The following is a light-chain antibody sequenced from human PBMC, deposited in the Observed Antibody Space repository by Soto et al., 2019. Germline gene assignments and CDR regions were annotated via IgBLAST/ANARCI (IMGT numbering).Light chain of an antibody. CDR3: QQYSDWPPAT. V-gene: IGKV3D-15*01. CDR1: QSVSRN. CDR2: DAS. J-gene: IGKJ4*01. Sequence: IVMTQSPATLSGSPGETVTLSCRASQSVSRNVAWYQQRPGQPPRLLIFDASTMATGVPARFTGRGSGTEFTLTINSLQSDDFTLYYCQQYSDWPPATFGGGTK.